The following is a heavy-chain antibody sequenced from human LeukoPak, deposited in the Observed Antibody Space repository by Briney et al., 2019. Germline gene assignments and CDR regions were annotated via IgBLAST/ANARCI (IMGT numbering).Heavy chain of an antibody. Sequence: GGSLRLSCAASGFTFSSYAMSWVRQAPGKGLEWVSSIFDSGAPSYYADSVKGRFTISRDNSKNTLYVQMESLRVEDTAMYYCTKAVGGGRDAYDIWGQGTMVTVSS. V-gene: IGHV3-23*01. D-gene: IGHD3-16*01. CDR3: TKAVGGGRDAYDI. J-gene: IGHJ3*02. CDR2: IFDSGAPS. CDR1: GFTFSSYA.